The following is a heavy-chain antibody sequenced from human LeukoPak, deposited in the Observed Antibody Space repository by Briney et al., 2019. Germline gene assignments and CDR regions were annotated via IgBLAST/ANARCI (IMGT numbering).Heavy chain of an antibody. CDR3: ARENLPVGATRWGAFDI. D-gene: IGHD1-26*01. V-gene: IGHV1-69*13. Sequence: GASVKVSCKASGGTFSSYAISWVRQAPGQGLEWMGGIIPIFGTANYAQKFQGRVTITADESTSTAYMELSSLRSEDTAVYCCARENLPVGATRWGAFDIWGQGTMVTVSS. CDR1: GGTFSSYA. J-gene: IGHJ3*02. CDR2: IIPIFGTA.